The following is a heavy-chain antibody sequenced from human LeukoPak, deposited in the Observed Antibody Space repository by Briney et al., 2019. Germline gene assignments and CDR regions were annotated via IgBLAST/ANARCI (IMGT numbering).Heavy chain of an antibody. J-gene: IGHJ4*02. D-gene: IGHD6-13*01. CDR1: GFTFSRYT. CDR3: ARDIAAAFIK. Sequence: GGSLRLSCAASGFTFSRYTMNWVRQAPGKGLEWVSHISSSSSSIYYADSVKGRFTISRDNAKNSLYLQMNSLRDDDTAVYFCARDIAAAFIKWGQGTLVTVSS. CDR2: ISSSSSSI. V-gene: IGHV3-48*02.